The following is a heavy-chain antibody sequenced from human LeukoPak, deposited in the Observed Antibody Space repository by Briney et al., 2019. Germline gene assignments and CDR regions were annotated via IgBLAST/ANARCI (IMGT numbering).Heavy chain of an antibody. V-gene: IGHV3-21*01. CDR2: ITSSSSYI. Sequence: GGSLRLSCAASGFTFSTYNMNWVRQAPGKGLEWVSSITSSSSYIYYADSAKGRFTISRDNAKNSLYLQMNSLRAEDTAVYYCARGWDSYTFDYWGQGTLVTVSS. J-gene: IGHJ4*02. CDR1: GFTFSTYN. D-gene: IGHD3-16*01. CDR3: ARGWDSYTFDY.